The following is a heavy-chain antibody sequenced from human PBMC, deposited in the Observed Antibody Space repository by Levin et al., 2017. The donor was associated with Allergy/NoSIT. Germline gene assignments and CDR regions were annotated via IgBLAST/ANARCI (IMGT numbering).Heavy chain of an antibody. V-gene: IGHV1-18*01. CDR1: GYTFSDYG. D-gene: IGHD1-26*01. CDR2: ISSYRGHT. J-gene: IGHJ4*02. CDR3: ARDGNSGSPFDH. Sequence: GESLKISCKVSGYTFSDYGISWVRQAPGQGLEWVGWISSYRGHTNYAEKLQGRVTMTTDTSTTTVYMELRSLRSDDTAVYYCARDGNSGSPFDHWGQGTLVTVSS.